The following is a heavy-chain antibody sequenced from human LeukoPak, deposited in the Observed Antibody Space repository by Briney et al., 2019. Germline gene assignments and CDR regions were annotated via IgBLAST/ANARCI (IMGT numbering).Heavy chain of an antibody. CDR3: ARGLRGASAGMRWYQNWIDP. CDR1: GGSISSGGYS. J-gene: IGHJ5*02. D-gene: IGHD6-13*01. CDR2: IFHGGST. V-gene: IGHV4-30-2*01. Sequence: SQTLSLTCVVYGGSISSGGYSWSWIRQPPGRGLEWFGYIFHGGSTYNHPALKSRVTISVDRAKTQCSLKLSSVTAADTAVYYCARGLRGASAGMRWYQNWIDPWGQGTLVTVSS.